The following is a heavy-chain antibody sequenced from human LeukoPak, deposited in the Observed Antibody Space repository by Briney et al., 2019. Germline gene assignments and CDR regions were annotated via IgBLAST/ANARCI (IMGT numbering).Heavy chain of an antibody. CDR1: GFTFSIYA. V-gene: IGHV3-23*01. CDR3: AKAIYYYYYMDV. J-gene: IGHJ6*03. CDR2: ITGSGDST. Sequence: GSLRLSCAASGFTFSIYAMSWVRQAPGKGLEWVSAITGSGDSTYYIDSVKGRFTISRDNSKNTLYLQMNSLRAEDTAVYYCAKAIYYYYYMDVWGKGTTVTVSS.